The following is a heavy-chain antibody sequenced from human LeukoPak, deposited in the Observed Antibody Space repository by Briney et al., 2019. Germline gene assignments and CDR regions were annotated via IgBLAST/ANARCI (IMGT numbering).Heavy chain of an antibody. Sequence: GESLRISCKVSGYSFTSYWIGWVRQMPGKGLEWMGIIYPGDSDTTYSPSFQGQVTISVDKSIRTAYLQWSSLRASDTAMYYCARWTGNDYGDYWGQGTLVTVSS. V-gene: IGHV5-51*01. D-gene: IGHD3/OR15-3a*01. CDR1: GYSFTSYW. CDR3: ARWTGNDYGDY. J-gene: IGHJ4*02. CDR2: IYPGDSDT.